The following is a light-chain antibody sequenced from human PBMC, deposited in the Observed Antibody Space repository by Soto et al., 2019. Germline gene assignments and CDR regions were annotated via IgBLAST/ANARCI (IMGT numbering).Light chain of an antibody. CDR1: SSDVGGYNY. V-gene: IGLV2-8*01. CDR3: SLYTSENTYV. J-gene: IGLJ1*01. Sequence: SVLTQPPSASGSPGQSVTISCTGTSSDVGGYNYVSWYQQHPGKAPKLMIYEVSKRPSGVPDRFSGSKSGNTASLTVSGLQAEDEADYYCSLYTSENTYVFGTGTKVTV. CDR2: EVS.